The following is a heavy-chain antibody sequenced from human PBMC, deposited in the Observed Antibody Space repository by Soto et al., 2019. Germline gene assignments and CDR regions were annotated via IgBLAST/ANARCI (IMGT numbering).Heavy chain of an antibody. CDR2: ISWNSGSI. V-gene: IGHV3-9*01. CDR1: GLSFSSSA. J-gene: IGHJ4*02. Sequence: SLRLSCASFGLSFSSSAMHWVRQAPGKGLEWVSGISWNSGSIGYADSVKGRFTISRDNAKNSLYLQMNSLRAEDTALYYCAKASMGIAVAGTELDYWGQGTLVTVSS. CDR3: AKASMGIAVAGTELDY. D-gene: IGHD6-19*01.